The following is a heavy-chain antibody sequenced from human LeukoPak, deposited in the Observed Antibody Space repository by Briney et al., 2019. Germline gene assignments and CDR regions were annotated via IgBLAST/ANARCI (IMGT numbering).Heavy chain of an antibody. J-gene: IGHJ5*02. CDR3: AHFSTGFGISFDP. CDR1: VFTFSNYV. CDR2: IWYDGSNI. Sequence: GGSLRLSCAASVFTFSNYVMHWVRQAPGKGLEWVAVIWYDGSNIYYSDSVKGQFTISRDDSKSTLYLQMNSLRAEDTAVYYCAHFSTGFGISFDPWGQGTLVTVSS. D-gene: IGHD3/OR15-3a*01. V-gene: IGHV3-33*01.